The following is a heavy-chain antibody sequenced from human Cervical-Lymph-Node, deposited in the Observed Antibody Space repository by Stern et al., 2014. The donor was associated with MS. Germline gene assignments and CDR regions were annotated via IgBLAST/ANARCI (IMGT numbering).Heavy chain of an antibody. V-gene: IGHV4-4*02. CDR2: IHLGGTT. Sequence: QVQLQESGPGLVKPSGTLSLTCAVSGGSMSSSYSWSWIRQSPGKGLEWXGEIHLGGTTNYNPSLQSRVTMSINKSRNQFTLKLSSVTAADTAVYYCARVVLVPDPIPFDHWGQGARVTVSS. D-gene: IGHD2-8*02. J-gene: IGHJ4*02. CDR1: GGSMSSSYS. CDR3: ARVVLVPDPIPFDH.